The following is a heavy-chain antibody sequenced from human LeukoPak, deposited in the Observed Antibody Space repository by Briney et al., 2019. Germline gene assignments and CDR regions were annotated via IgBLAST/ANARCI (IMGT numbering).Heavy chain of an antibody. CDR2: INPHSGVT. CDR1: GYIFSDYY. D-gene: IGHD3-3*01. J-gene: IGHJ4*02. CDR3: AREPGDGVIDY. Sequence: ASVKVSCKTSGYIFSDYYLHWVRQAPGQGLEWMGWINPHSGVTKYAQKFQGRVTVTRDTSISSASMEVSSLRSADTAMYYCAREPGDGVIDYWGQGILVTVSS. V-gene: IGHV1-2*02.